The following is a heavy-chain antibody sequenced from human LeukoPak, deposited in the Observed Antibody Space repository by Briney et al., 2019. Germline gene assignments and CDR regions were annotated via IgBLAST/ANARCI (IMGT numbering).Heavy chain of an antibody. Sequence: ASLKVSCKPSVYTFTSYDIHWVRQATGQGLEWMGWMSPNSGNTVYAQKFQGRVTMTRNTSISTAYMELRSLSSEDTAVYYCARGCSSTTCSWPFDYWGQGTLVTVSS. V-gene: IGHV1-8*01. J-gene: IGHJ4*02. CDR2: MSPNSGNT. D-gene: IGHD2-2*01. CDR1: VYTFTSYD. CDR3: ARGCSSTTCSWPFDY.